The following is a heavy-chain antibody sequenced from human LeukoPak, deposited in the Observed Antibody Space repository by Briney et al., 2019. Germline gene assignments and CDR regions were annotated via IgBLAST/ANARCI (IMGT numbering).Heavy chain of an antibody. Sequence: PGGSLRLSCAASGFTFSSYAMHWVRQAPGKGLEWVAVISYDGSNKYYADSVKGRFTISRDNFKNTMYLQMNSLGAEDTALYYCARDGNSGYAHYLYYGMDVWGQGTTVTVSS. J-gene: IGHJ6*02. CDR1: GFTFSSYA. CDR2: ISYDGSNK. CDR3: ARDGNSGYAHYLYYGMDV. V-gene: IGHV3-30-3*01. D-gene: IGHD5-12*01.